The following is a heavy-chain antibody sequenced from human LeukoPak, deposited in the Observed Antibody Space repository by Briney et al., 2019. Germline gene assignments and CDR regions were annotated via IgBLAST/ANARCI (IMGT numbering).Heavy chain of an antibody. Sequence: GGSLRLSCAASGFTFSSYWMSWVRQAPGKGLEWVANINQDGSEKYYVDSVKGRFTVSRDNAKNSLYLQMNSLRVEDTAVYYCARLSTVTTYWLDPWGQGTLVTVSS. J-gene: IGHJ5*02. D-gene: IGHD4-17*01. V-gene: IGHV3-7*01. CDR2: INQDGSEK. CDR3: ARLSTVTTYWLDP. CDR1: GFTFSSYW.